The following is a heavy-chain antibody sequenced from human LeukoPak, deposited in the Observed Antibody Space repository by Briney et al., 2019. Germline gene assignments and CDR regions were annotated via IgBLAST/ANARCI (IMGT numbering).Heavy chain of an antibody. CDR1: GYSFTSYW. J-gene: IGHJ4*02. CDR2: IYPGDSET. D-gene: IGHD1-26*01. CDR3: ARRSSGGSYWD. Sequence: GESLKISFKGSGYSFTSYWIAWVRQMPGKGLEWMAIIYPGDSETRYSPSFQGQVTISADKSITTAYLQWSSLKASDTAMYYCARRSSGGSYWDWGQGTLVTVSS. V-gene: IGHV5-51*01.